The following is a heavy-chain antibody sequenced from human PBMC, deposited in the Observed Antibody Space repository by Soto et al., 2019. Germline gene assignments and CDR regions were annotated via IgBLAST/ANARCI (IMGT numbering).Heavy chain of an antibody. D-gene: IGHD3-3*01. J-gene: IGHJ6*02. CDR2: ISYDGSNK. V-gene: IGHV3-30-3*01. Sequence: PGGSLRLSCAASGFTFSSYAMHWVRQAPGKGLEWVAVISYDGSNKYYADSVKGRFTISRDNSKNTLYLQMNSLRAEDTAVYYCARGIVKIFGVVIIPHGYYGMDVWGQGTTVTDSS. CDR3: ARGIVKIFGVVIIPHGYYGMDV. CDR1: GFTFSSYA.